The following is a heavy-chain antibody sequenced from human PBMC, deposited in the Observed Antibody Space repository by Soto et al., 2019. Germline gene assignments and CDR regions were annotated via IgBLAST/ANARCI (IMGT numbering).Heavy chain of an antibody. CDR3: ARDFRIVVGATIDYYYGMDD. Sequence: PSETLSLTCTVSGGSISSGGYYWSWIRQHPGKGLEWIGYIYYSGSTYYNPSLKSRVTISVDTSKNQFSLKLSSVTAADTAVYYCARDFRIVVGATIDYYYGMDDWGQGTTVTVSS. J-gene: IGHJ6*02. CDR1: GGSISSGGYY. D-gene: IGHD1-26*01. V-gene: IGHV4-31*03. CDR2: IYYSGST.